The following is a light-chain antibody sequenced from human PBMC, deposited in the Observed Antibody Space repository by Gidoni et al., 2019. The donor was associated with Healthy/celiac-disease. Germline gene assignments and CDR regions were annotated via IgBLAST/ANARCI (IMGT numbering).Light chain of an antibody. Sequence: DIQMTQSPSSLSASVGDRVTITCRASQSISSYLNWYQQKPGKAPKLLIYAASSLQSGVPSRLSGSGSGTDFTLTISSLQPEDFATYYCQQSYSTPQTFGPGTNVDIK. V-gene: IGKV1-39*01. CDR2: AAS. J-gene: IGKJ3*01. CDR3: QQSYSTPQT. CDR1: QSISSY.